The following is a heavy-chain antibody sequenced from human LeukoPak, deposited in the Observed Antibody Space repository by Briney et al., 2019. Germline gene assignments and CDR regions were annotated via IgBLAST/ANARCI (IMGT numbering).Heavy chain of an antibody. Sequence: SETLSLTCTVSGGSISSSSYYWGWIRQPPGKGLEWIGNIYYSGSTYYNPSFKSRLTISVDTSKNQFSLKLSSVTAADADVYYCASLRTGDFDYWGQGALVTVSS. CDR1: GGSISSSSYY. CDR3: ASLRTGDFDY. CDR2: IYYSGST. J-gene: IGHJ4*02. V-gene: IGHV4-39*01. D-gene: IGHD3-10*01.